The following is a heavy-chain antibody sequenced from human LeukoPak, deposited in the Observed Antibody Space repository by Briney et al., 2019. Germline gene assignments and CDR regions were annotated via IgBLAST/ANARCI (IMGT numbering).Heavy chain of an antibody. CDR1: GGSISSSNW. CDR2: IYHSGST. J-gene: IGHJ5*02. CDR3: ARDINLYCSGGSCYSLWFDP. V-gene: IGHV4-4*02. Sequence: SETLSLTCAVSGGSISSSNWWSWVRQPPGKGLEWIGEIYHSGSTNYNPSLKSRVTISVDKSKNQFSLKLSSVTAADTAVYYCARDINLYCSGGSCYSLWFDPWGQGTLVTVSS. D-gene: IGHD2-15*01.